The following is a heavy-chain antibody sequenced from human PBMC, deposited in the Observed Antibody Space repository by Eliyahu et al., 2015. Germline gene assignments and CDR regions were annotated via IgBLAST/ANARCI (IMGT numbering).Heavy chain of an antibody. J-gene: IGHJ4*02. V-gene: IGHV4-39*01. CDR3: ARRGGDHTRFDS. CDR1: GXSLXXGVYX. Sequence: QLQLQESGPGLVXPSETLSLTCTVPGXSLXXGVYXXGWIRXPPGKGLEWIGDMYASGSTFYNPSLESRVTISGDTSKNQFSLKVRSVTAADTAVYYCARRGGDHTRFDSWGQGTLVTVSS. CDR2: MYASGST. D-gene: IGHD2-21*02.